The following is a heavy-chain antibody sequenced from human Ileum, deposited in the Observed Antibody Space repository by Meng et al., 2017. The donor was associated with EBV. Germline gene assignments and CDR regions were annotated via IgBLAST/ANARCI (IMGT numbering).Heavy chain of an antibody. V-gene: IGHV4-39*01. CDR3: ARPFPSIVSPRLEPFGD. J-gene: IGHJ4*02. CDR1: GVSIRSFYY. Sequence: QLQLQESVPGPVKPSXXLSLTCXVSGVSIRSFYYWGWIRQPPGRGLEWIGSVHYSGSTYYSPSLKSRITVSVDTSKNQFSLRLTSVTAADTAVYYCARPFPSIVSPRLEPFGDGGQGTRVTVSS. CDR2: VHYSGST. D-gene: IGHD5/OR15-5a*01.